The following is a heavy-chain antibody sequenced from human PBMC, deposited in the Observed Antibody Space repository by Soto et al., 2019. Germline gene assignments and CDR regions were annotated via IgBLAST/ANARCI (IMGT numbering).Heavy chain of an antibody. J-gene: IGHJ3*01. V-gene: IGHV3-7*01. CDR1: GFTFNSYW. CDR2: IKVDGSEK. Sequence: EVQLVESGGGLVQPGGSLRLSCGASGFTFNSYWMTWVRQAPGKGLEWVASIKVDGSEKNYVDSVKGRFTISRDNAENSLFLQMSSLRAEDTAVYYCARDVMGLFTGWNGAFDLWGQGILVTVSS. D-gene: IGHD1-1*01. CDR3: ARDVMGLFTGWNGAFDL.